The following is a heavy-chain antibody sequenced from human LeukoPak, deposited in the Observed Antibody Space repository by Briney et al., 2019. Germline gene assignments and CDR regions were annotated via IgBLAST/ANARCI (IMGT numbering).Heavy chain of an antibody. CDR1: GFTFDDYT. J-gene: IGHJ6*02. CDR2: ISWDGGST. V-gene: IGHV3-43*01. CDR3: AKDYGDYGYYYYGMDV. D-gene: IGHD4-17*01. Sequence: GGSLRLSCAASGFTFDDYTMHWVRQAPGKGLEWVSLISWDGGSTYYADSVKGRSTISRDNSKNSLYLQMNSLRTEDTALYYCAKDYGDYGYYYYGMDVWGQGTTVTVSS.